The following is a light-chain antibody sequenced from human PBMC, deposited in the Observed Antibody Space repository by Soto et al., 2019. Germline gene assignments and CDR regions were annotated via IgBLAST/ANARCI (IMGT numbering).Light chain of an antibody. CDR3: QQYYSSPFT. Sequence: DIVMTQSPESLAVPLGERATINCKSSQTLLYNKNYLAWYQQKPGQPPKLLIYWASTRGSGVPDRFSGSGSGTDFTLTISSLQAEDVAVYYCQQYYSSPFTFGGGTKVEIK. CDR1: QTLLYNKNY. J-gene: IGKJ4*01. CDR2: WAS. V-gene: IGKV4-1*01.